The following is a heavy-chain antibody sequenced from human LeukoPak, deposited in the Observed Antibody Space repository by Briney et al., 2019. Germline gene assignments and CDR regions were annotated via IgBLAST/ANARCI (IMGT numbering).Heavy chain of an antibody. CDR1: GGTFSSYA. CDR3: ARGGDRCSSTSCLAYNWFDP. CDR2: IIPIFGTA. D-gene: IGHD2-2*01. J-gene: IGHJ5*02. V-gene: IGHV1-69*13. Sequence: EASVKVSCKASGGTFSSYAISWVRQAPGQGLEWMGGIIPIFGTANYAQKFQGRVTITADESTSTAYMELSSPRSEDAAVYYCARGGDRCSSTSCLAYNWFDPWGQGTLVTVSS.